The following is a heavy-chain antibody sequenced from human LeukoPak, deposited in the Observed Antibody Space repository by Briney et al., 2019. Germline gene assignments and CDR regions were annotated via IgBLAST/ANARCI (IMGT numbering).Heavy chain of an antibody. CDR1: GFTLSSYG. CDR2: IRYDGSNK. D-gene: IGHD3-3*01. Sequence: GRSLRLSCAASGFTLSSYGMHWVRQAPGKGLEWVAFIRYDGSNKYYADSVKGRFTISRDNSKNTLYLQMNSLRAEDTAVYYCTLFGVPEGDYYYYYYMDVWGKGTTVTVSS. J-gene: IGHJ6*03. V-gene: IGHV3-30*02. CDR3: TLFGVPEGDYYYYYYMDV.